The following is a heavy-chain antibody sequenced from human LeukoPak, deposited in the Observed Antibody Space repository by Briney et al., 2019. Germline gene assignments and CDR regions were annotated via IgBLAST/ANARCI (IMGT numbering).Heavy chain of an antibody. D-gene: IGHD3-10*01. CDR2: TSSDLNVK. CDR3: AREGYYGSGSPPSLYFDY. J-gene: IGHJ4*02. V-gene: IGHV3-30*03. Sequence: GGSLRLSCAASGFSFSAYGMHWVRQAPGKGLEWVAVTSSDLNVKLYADSVKGRFTISRDNSRSTLYLQMNSLRPEDTAIYYCAREGYYGSGSPPSLYFDYWGQGTLVTVSS. CDR1: GFSFSAYG.